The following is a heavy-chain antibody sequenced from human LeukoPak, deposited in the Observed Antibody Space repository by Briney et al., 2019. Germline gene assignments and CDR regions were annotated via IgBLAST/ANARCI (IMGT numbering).Heavy chain of an antibody. CDR2: ILDSGAET. V-gene: IGHV3-23*01. Sequence: PGGSLRLSCAAPGFTFSSFPMTWVRQAPGKGLEWVSAILDSGAETYYADSVKGRFTISRDNSKNMVHLQMNSLRVEDTAVYYCAKRLFSSGWSAFDIWGQGTMVTVSS. D-gene: IGHD6-19*01. J-gene: IGHJ3*02. CDR1: GFTFSSFP. CDR3: AKRLFSSGWSAFDI.